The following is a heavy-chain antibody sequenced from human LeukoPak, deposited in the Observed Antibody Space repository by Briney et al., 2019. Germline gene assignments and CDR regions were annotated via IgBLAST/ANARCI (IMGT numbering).Heavy chain of an antibody. CDR3: AKAYTRSWYAAFDF. CDR2: ITDSGGAT. J-gene: IGHJ3*01. CDR1: GFAFTDYA. D-gene: IGHD6-13*01. Sequence: GGSLRLSCAASGFAFTDYAISWVRQAPGKGLEWVSAITDSGGATYYADSVKGRFTISRDNSKNSIYLQMNSLRGDDTAIYYCAKAYTRSWYAAFDFWGQGTMVTISS. V-gene: IGHV3-23*01.